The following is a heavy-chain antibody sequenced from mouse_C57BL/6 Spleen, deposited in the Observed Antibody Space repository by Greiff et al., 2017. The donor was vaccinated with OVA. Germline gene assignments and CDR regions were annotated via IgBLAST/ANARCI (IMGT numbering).Heavy chain of an antibody. Sequence: QVQLKQPGTELVKPGASVKLSCKASGYTFTSYWMHWVKQRPGQGLEWIGNINPSNGGTNYNEKFKSKATLTVDKSSSTAYMQLSSLTSEDSAVYYCARGRTTVVATNAMDYWGQGTSVTVSS. V-gene: IGHV1-53*01. J-gene: IGHJ4*01. D-gene: IGHD1-1*01. CDR3: ARGRTTVVATNAMDY. CDR1: GYTFTSYW. CDR2: INPSNGGT.